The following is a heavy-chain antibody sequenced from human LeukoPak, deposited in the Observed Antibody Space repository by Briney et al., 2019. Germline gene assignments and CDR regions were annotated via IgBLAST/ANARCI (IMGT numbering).Heavy chain of an antibody. D-gene: IGHD5-18*01. V-gene: IGHV3-23*01. CDR2: ISGGGGST. J-gene: IGHJ6*02. CDR3: AKGIQQWPGDYYYYGMDV. Sequence: GGSLRLSCAASGLTFSSYAMNWVRQAPGKGLEWVSAISGGGGSTYYADSVKGRFTISRDNSKNTLYLQMNSLRAEDTAVYYCAKGIQQWPGDYYYYGMDVWGQGTTVTVPS. CDR1: GLTFSSYA.